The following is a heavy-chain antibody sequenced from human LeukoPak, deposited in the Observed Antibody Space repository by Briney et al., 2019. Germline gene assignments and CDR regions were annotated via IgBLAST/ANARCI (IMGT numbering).Heavy chain of an antibody. CDR2: IYTSGST. D-gene: IGHD2-2*02. CDR3: ARDAYCSSTSCYRTDAFDI. CDR1: GGSISSYY. V-gene: IGHV4-4*07. J-gene: IGHJ3*02. Sequence: PSETLSLTCTVSGGSISSYYWSWIRQPAGKGLEWIGRIYTSGSTNYNPSHKSRVTMSVDTSKNQFSLKLSSVTAADTAVYYCARDAYCSSTSCYRTDAFDIWGQGTMVTVSS.